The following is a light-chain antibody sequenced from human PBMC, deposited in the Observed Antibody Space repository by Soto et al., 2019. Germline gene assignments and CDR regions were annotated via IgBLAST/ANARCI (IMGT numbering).Light chain of an antibody. J-gene: IGLJ1*01. CDR1: SSKIGKNY. CDR2: DNN. Sequence: QSVLTQPPSVSAAPGQTVTISCSASSSKIGKNYVSWYQQLPGTAPKLLIYDNNKRPSGIPDRFSGSKSGTSATLGITGLQTGDEADYYCGTWDSSLSAHVFGTGTKLTVL. V-gene: IGLV1-51*01. CDR3: GTWDSSLSAHV.